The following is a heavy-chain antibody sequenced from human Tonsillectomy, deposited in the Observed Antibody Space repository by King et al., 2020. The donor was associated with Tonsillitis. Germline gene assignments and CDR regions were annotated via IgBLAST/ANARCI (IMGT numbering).Heavy chain of an antibody. V-gene: IGHV4-4*02. J-gene: IGHJ4*02. CDR3: ARAWTVGGYSLFDY. CDR1: GGSISXSNW. D-gene: IGHD2-21*01. CDR2: XXXXXXX. Sequence: QLQESGPGLVKPSGTLSLTCAVSGGSISXSNWWSWXXQPPGXXLEXXXXXXXXXXXXXXXXXXSRVTISVXXXKNQFSLKLXXXTAADTAVYYCARAWTVGGYSLFDYWGQGTLVTVSS.